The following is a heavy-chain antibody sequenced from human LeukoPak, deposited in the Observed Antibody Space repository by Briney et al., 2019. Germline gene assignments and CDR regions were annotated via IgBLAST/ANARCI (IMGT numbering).Heavy chain of an antibody. CDR3: ARSRYSGSYPDY. Sequence: GGSLRLSCAASGFTFSSYSTNWVRQAPGKGLEWVSSISSSSSYIYYADSVKGRFTISRDNAKNSLYLQMNSLRAEDTAVYYCARSRYSGSYPDYWGQGTLVTVSS. D-gene: IGHD1-26*01. CDR2: ISSSSSYI. J-gene: IGHJ4*02. CDR1: GFTFSSYS. V-gene: IGHV3-21*01.